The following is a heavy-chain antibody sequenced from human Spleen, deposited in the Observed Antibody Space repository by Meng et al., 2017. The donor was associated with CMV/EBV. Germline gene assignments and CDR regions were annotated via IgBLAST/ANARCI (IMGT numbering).Heavy chain of an antibody. CDR1: DYSISSGYY. CDR3: ARGHGGNSKYYYYYYGMDV. D-gene: IGHD4-23*01. CDR2: FYHSGNT. J-gene: IGHJ6*02. V-gene: IGHV4-38-2*02. Sequence: SETLSLTCTVSDYSISSGYYWGWIRQPPGKGLEWIGSFYHSGNTYYNPSLESRVTISVDTSKNQFSLKLSSVTAADTAVYYCARGHGGNSKYYYYYYGMDVWGQGTTVTVS.